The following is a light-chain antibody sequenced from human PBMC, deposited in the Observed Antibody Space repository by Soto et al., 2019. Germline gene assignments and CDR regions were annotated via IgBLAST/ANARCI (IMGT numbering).Light chain of an antibody. CDR3: SSYTTSSTLVV. CDR2: EVS. CDR1: SSDVGAHNY. Sequence: QSALTQPASVSASPGQSITISCTGTSSDVGAHNYVSWYQHHPGKAPKLMIYEVSNRPSGISNRFSASKSGSSASLTISGLQAEDEADYYCSSYTTSSTLVVFGGGTKVTVL. V-gene: IGLV2-14*01. J-gene: IGLJ3*02.